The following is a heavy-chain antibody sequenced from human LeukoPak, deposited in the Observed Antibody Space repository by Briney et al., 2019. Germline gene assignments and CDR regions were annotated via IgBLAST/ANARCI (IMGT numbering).Heavy chain of an antibody. V-gene: IGHV3-30-3*01. J-gene: IGHJ5*02. CDR2: ISYDGSNK. Sequence: GGSLRLSCAASGFTFSSYAMHWVRQAPGKGLEGVAVISYDGSNKYYADSVKGRFTISRDNSKNTLYLQMNSLRAEDTAVYYCARESEYYDFWSGYYRRSTGWFDPWGQGALVTVSS. CDR3: ARESEYYDFWSGYYRRSTGWFDP. CDR1: GFTFSSYA. D-gene: IGHD3-3*01.